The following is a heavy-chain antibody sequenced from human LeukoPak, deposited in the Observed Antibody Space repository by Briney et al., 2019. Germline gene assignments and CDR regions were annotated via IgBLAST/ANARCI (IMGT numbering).Heavy chain of an antibody. CDR1: GGSFSGYY. CDR2: IDYSGST. Sequence: SEPLSLTCAVYGGSFSGYYGSWIRQPPGKGREWIGEIDYSGSTNYNPSLKSRVTVSVDTSKNQFSLKLSSVTAADTAVYYCARHGQYDFWRELYYYSYYMDVWGKGTTITVSS. V-gene: IGHV4-34*01. D-gene: IGHD3-3*01. J-gene: IGHJ6*03. CDR3: ARHGQYDFWRELYYYSYYMDV.